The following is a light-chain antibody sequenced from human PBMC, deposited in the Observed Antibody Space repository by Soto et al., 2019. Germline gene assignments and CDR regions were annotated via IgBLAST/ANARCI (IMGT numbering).Light chain of an antibody. CDR3: QQYNNWPET. Sequence: QSPVTLSVSPGEIXXLSCRASQSVSSNLAWYQQKPGQAPRLLIYGASTRATDVPARFSGSGSGTEFTLTISSLQSEDFAVYYCQQYNNWPETFGQGTKVDIK. CDR2: GAS. J-gene: IGKJ1*01. V-gene: IGKV3-15*01. CDR1: QSVSSN.